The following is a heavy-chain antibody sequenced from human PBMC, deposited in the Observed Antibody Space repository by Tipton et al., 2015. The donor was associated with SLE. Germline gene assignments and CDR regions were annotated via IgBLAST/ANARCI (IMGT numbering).Heavy chain of an antibody. Sequence: TLSLTCTVSGGSISSSSYYWGWIRQPPGKGLEWIGEINHSGSTNYNPSLKSRVTISVDTSKNQFSLKLNSVTAADTALYYCAVTYYRFWSGPPAYWGQGTLVTVSS. CDR1: GGSISSSSYY. CDR3: AVTYYRFWSGPPAY. V-gene: IGHV4-39*07. J-gene: IGHJ4*02. CDR2: INHSGST. D-gene: IGHD3-3*01.